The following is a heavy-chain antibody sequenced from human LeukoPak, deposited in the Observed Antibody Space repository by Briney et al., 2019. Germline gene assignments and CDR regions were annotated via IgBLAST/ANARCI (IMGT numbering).Heavy chain of an antibody. CDR1: GFTVSSNY. J-gene: IGHJ4*02. CDR3: ARADYGSSGYDY. D-gene: IGHD3-22*01. V-gene: IGHV3-53*01. Sequence: PGGSLRLSCAASGFTVSSNYMSWVRQAPGKGLEWVSVIYSGGSTYYADSVKGRFTISRGNSKNTLYLQMNSLRAEDTAVYYCARADYGSSGYDYWGQGTLVTVSS. CDR2: IYSGGST.